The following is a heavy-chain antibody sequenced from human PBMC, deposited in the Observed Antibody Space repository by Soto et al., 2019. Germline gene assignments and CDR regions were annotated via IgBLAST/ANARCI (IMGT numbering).Heavy chain of an antibody. CDR1: GYTFTSYG. V-gene: IGHV1-18*01. D-gene: IGHD6-13*01. Sequence: ASVKVSCKASGYTFTSYGTSWVRQAPGQGLEWMGWISAYNGNTNYAQKLQGRVTMTTDTSTSTAYMELRSLRSDDAAVYYCARAGIAAATYYYYYYGMDVWGQGTTVTVSS. CDR2: ISAYNGNT. J-gene: IGHJ6*02. CDR3: ARAGIAAATYYYYYYGMDV.